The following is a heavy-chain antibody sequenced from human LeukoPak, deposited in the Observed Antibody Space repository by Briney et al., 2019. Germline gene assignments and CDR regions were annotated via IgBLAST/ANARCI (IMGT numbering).Heavy chain of an antibody. D-gene: IGHD3-22*01. V-gene: IGHV3-9*01. CDR2: ISWNSGSI. CDR1: GFTFDDYA. J-gene: IGHJ4*02. CDR3: AKDLQYYYDSSGYYGPSFDY. Sequence: DRSLRLSCAASGFTFDDYAMHWVRQAPGKGLEWVSGISWNSGSIGYADSVKGRFTISRDNAKNSLYLQMNSLRAEDTALYYCAKDLQYYYDSSGYYGPSFDYWGQGTLVTVSS.